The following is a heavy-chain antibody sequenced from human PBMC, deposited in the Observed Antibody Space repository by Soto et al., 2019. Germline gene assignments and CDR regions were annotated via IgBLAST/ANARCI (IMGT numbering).Heavy chain of an antibody. J-gene: IGHJ6*04. Sequence: PSETLPLTCAVYGGSFSGYYWSWIRQPPGQGLEQSGEITHSGSTNYNPSLKSRVTISVDTSKTQFSLKLRSVPAAHTAVYYSARAAGSTCCWHYYGRQVWDKGTTGSVSS. D-gene: IGHD6-6*01. CDR3: ARAAGSTCCWHYYGRQV. CDR1: GGSFSGYY. V-gene: IGHV4-34*01. CDR2: ITHSGST.